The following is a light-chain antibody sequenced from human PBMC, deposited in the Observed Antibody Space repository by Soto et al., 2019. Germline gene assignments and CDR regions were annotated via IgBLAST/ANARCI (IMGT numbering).Light chain of an antibody. Sequence: EIVLTQSPGTLSLSPGERATLSCRASQSVSSSYLAWYQQKPGQAPRLLIYGASSRATGIPDRFSGSGSGTDFTITISRLEPEDFAVYYCLQSGSSPYTFGQGTKLEI. J-gene: IGKJ2*01. CDR3: LQSGSSPYT. CDR1: QSVSSSY. CDR2: GAS. V-gene: IGKV3-20*01.